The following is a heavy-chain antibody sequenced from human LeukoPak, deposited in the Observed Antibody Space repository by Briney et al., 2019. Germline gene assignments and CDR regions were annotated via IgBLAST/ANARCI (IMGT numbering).Heavy chain of an antibody. D-gene: IGHD3-22*01. J-gene: IGHJ4*02. CDR3: ARGIVVVITDEYYFDY. V-gene: IGHV4-61*01. CDR1: GYSISSGYY. Sequence: SETLSLTCTVSGYSISSGYYWSWIRQPPGKGLEWIGYIYYSGSTNYNPSLKSRVTISVDTSKNQFSLKLSSVTAADTAVYYCARGIVVVITDEYYFDYWGQGTLVTVSS. CDR2: IYYSGST.